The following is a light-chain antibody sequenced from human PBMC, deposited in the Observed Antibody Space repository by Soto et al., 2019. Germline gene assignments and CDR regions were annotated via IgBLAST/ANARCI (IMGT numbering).Light chain of an antibody. V-gene: IGKV4-1*01. CDR3: QHYCLPGT. J-gene: IGKJ3*01. CDR2: WAS. CDR1: QSVLYSSNNKNY. Sequence: DIVMTQSPDSLAVSLGERATINCKSSQSVLYSSNNKNYLAWYQQKPGQPPKLLIYWASTRESGVPDRCSGSASTDDSLIIISSLPADDVAVYCCQHYCLPGTFGPGTKVDIK.